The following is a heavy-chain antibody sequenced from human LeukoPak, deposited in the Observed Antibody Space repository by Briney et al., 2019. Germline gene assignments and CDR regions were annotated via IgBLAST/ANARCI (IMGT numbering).Heavy chain of an antibody. CDR1: GGSIRSGRYY. J-gene: IGHJ6*03. Sequence: PSQTLSLTCTVSGGSIRSGRYYWGWIRQPAGKGLEWIGHFYTSGSTNYNPSLKSRVTILGDTSKNQFSLKLNSVTAADTAVYYCARGSVGGGNYYNYYMDVWGKGTTVTVSS. V-gene: IGHV4-61*09. D-gene: IGHD5/OR15-5a*01. CDR2: FYTSGST. CDR3: ARGSVGGGNYYNYYMDV.